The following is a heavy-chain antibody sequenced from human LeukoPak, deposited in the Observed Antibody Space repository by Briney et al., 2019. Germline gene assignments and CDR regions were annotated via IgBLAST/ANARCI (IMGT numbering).Heavy chain of an antibody. Sequence: SGGSLRLACAASGFRFSSYAMSWVRQAPGKGLEWVSAISDSGGGTFYADSVKGRFTISRDNSKNTLYLQMNSLRAEDTAVYYCAKESLGYCGSTTCYPETNWGQGTLVTVSS. CDR1: GFRFSSYA. D-gene: IGHD2-2*01. J-gene: IGHJ4*02. CDR3: AKESLGYCGSTTCYPETN. CDR2: ISDSGGGT. V-gene: IGHV3-23*01.